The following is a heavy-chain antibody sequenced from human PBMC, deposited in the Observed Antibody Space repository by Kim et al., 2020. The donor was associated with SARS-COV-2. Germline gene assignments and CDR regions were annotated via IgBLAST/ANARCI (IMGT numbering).Heavy chain of an antibody. D-gene: IGHD4-17*01. Sequence: GGSLRLSCAASGFTFSSYGMHWVRQAPGKGLEWVAVISYDGSNKYYADSVKGRFTISRDNSKNTLYLQMNSLRAEDTAVYYCAKDLSYGGLPYFDYWGQGTLVTVSS. CDR2: ISYDGSNK. CDR1: GFTFSSYG. J-gene: IGHJ4*02. V-gene: IGHV3-30*18. CDR3: AKDLSYGGLPYFDY.